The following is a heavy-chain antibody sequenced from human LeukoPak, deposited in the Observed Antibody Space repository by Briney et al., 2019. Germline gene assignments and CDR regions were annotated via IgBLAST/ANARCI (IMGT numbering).Heavy chain of an antibody. CDR3: AKDGSENIAVAGKKTNWFDP. J-gene: IGHJ5*02. CDR1: GFTFSSYS. D-gene: IGHD6-19*01. Sequence: PGGSLRLSCAASGFTFSSYSMNWVRQAPGKGLEWVSYISSSSSTIYYADSVKGRFTISRDNAKNSLYLQMNSLRAEDTAVYYCAKDGSENIAVAGKKTNWFDPWGQGTLVTVSS. CDR2: ISSSSSTI. V-gene: IGHV3-48*01.